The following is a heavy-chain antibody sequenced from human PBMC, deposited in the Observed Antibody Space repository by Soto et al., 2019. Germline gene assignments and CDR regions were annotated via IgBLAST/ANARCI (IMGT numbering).Heavy chain of an antibody. CDR3: AIDPDNGWNDPPDY. CDR1: GFTFSSYA. D-gene: IGHD1-1*01. J-gene: IGHJ4*02. V-gene: IGHV3-23*01. CDR2: ISGSGGST. Sequence: EVQLLESGGGLVQPGGSLRLSCAASGFTFSSYAMSWVRQAPGKGLEWVSAISGSGGSTYYADAVKGRFTISRDNSKSTLYLQMNSLRAEDTAVYYCAIDPDNGWNDPPDYWGQGPLVTVSS.